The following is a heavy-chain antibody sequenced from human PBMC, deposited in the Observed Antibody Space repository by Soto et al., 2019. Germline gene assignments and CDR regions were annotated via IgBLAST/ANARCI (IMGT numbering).Heavy chain of an antibody. V-gene: IGHV3-23*01. CDR2: ILGSGDST. D-gene: IGHD3-10*01. J-gene: IGHJ4*02. Sequence: EVQLLESGGGLVQPGGSLRLSCAASGFTFSTYAMSWVRQAPGKGLEWVSAILGSGDSTYYADSVKGRFTIARDNSGNTLYVQMNSLRAEDTAVYYCAKETIRGVNCDYWGQGTLVTVSS. CDR3: AKETIRGVNCDY. CDR1: GFTFSTYA.